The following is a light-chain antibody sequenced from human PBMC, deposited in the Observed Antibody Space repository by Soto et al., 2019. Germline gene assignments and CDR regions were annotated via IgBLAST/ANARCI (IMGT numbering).Light chain of an antibody. Sequence: EVVLMQSQAPLSLSPGERATLSCRASQSVTDSFLAWYQQKPCRAPRRLFDTATRRATGIPDRFSGSGSGADFTLNISTLEPDDFAEYYCHHFDSSPETFGQGTKVE. J-gene: IGKJ1*01. CDR2: TAT. CDR3: HHFDSSPET. V-gene: IGKV3-20*01. CDR1: QSVTDSF.